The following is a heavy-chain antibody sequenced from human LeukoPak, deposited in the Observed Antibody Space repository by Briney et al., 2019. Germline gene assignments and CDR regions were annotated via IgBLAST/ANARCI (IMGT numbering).Heavy chain of an antibody. V-gene: IGHV1-24*01. Sequence: ASVKVSCKVSGYTLTELSMHWVRQAPGKGLEWMGGFDPEDGETIYAQKFQGRVTMTEDTSTDTAYMELSSLRSEDTAVYYCATSPRIVVPAARRGFDYWGQGTLVTVSS. J-gene: IGHJ4*02. D-gene: IGHD2-2*01. CDR2: FDPEDGET. CDR3: ATSPRIVVPAARRGFDY. CDR1: GYTLTELS.